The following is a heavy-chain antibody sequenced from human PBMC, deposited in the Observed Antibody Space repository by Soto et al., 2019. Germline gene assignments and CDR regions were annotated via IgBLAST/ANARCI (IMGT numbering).Heavy chain of an antibody. CDR3: AKCVSFHPNFYYYMDV. Sequence: QLVESGGGVVQPGRSLRLSCAASGFTFSSYGMHWVRQAPGKGLEWVAVISSDESDKYYADSVRGRFTISRDNSKNTLYLQMNSLRAEDTGMYYCAKCVSFHPNFYYYMDVWGKGTTVTVSS. J-gene: IGHJ6*03. CDR2: ISSDESDK. V-gene: IGHV3-30*18. CDR1: GFTFSSYG.